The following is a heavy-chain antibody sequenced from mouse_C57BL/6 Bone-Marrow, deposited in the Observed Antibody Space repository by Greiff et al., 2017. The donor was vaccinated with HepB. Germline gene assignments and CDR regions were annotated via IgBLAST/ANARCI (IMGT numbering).Heavy chain of an antibody. CDR1: GFTFSDYY. CDR2: ISNGGGST. V-gene: IGHV5-12*01. CDR3: ARHEDYGSSYWYFDV. J-gene: IGHJ1*03. Sequence: EVQLQESGGGLVQPGGSLKLSCAASGFTFSDYYMYWVRQTPEKRLEWVAYISNGGGSTYYPDTVKGRFTISRDNAKNTLYLQMSRLKSEDTAMYYCARHEDYGSSYWYFDVWGTGTTVTVSS. D-gene: IGHD1-1*01.